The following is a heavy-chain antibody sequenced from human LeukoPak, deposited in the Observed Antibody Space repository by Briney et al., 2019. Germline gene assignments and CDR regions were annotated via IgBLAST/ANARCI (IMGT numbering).Heavy chain of an antibody. J-gene: IGHJ3*02. Sequence: GGSLRLSCAASGFTISDYYMNWIRQAPGKGLEWVSVIYSASSTYYADSVKGRFSISRDNSKNTLYLQMNSLRVEDTAVYYCARDLSPWETRNPDAFDIWGQGTMVTVSS. V-gene: IGHV3-53*01. D-gene: IGHD1-14*01. CDR2: IYSASST. CDR3: ARDLSPWETRNPDAFDI. CDR1: GFTISDYY.